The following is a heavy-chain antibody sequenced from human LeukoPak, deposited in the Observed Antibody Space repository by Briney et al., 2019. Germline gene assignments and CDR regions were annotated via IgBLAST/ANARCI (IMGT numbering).Heavy chain of an antibody. J-gene: IGHJ5*02. V-gene: IGHV4-39*01. CDR3: ARRGLIAAAGTGNWFDP. D-gene: IGHD6-13*01. CDR1: GGSISSSSYY. Sequence: SETLSLTCTVSGGSISSSSYYWGWIRQPPGKGLEWIGSIYYSGSTYYNPSLKSRVTISVDTSKNQFSLKLSSVTAADTAVYYCARRGLIAAAGTGNWFDPWGQGTLVTVSS. CDR2: IYYSGST.